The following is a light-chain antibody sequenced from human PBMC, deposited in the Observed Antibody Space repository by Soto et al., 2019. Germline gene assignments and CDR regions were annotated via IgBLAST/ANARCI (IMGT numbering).Light chain of an antibody. Sequence: ATLCMCPGHGARLSCRASQSDSSNLAWYQQQTGQAPRHLIYDTSNRATGVPARFRGSGACEDGLLTINTREPADCVIYYCRPPPDWPPRRFGEGTQLEIK. J-gene: IGKJ5*01. V-gene: IGKV3-11*01. CDR1: QSDSSN. CDR2: DTS. CDR3: RPPPDWPPRR.